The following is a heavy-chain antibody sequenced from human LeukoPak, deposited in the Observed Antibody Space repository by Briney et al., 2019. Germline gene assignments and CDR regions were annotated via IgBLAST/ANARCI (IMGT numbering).Heavy chain of an antibody. CDR1: GFTFSSYW. J-gene: IGHJ4*02. D-gene: IGHD1-26*01. V-gene: IGHV3-7*01. CDR3: ARAGGSYVRAPKIDY. CDR2: IKQDGSEK. Sequence: QPGGSLRLSCAASGFTFSSYWMSWVRQAPGKGLEWVANIKQDGSEKYYVDSVKGRFTISRDNSKNTLYLQMNSLRAEDTAVYYCARAGGSYVRAPKIDYWGQGTLVTVSS.